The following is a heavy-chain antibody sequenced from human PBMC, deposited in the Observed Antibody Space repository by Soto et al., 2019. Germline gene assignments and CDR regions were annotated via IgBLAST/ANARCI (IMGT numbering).Heavy chain of an antibody. CDR3: TTSDDIWGTYRYRWAY. CDR1: GFTFSHSW. V-gene: IGHV3-15*01. J-gene: IGHJ4*02. Sequence: VQLVESGGGLVKPGGSLRLSCTASGFTFSHSWMSWVRQVPGKGLEWVARIKSETDGGTTDYAAPVEGRFTISRDDSKNMLFLQMNSLRTEDTAVYYCTTSDDIWGTYRYRWAYWGLGTLVTVSS. D-gene: IGHD3-16*02. CDR2: IKSETDGGTT.